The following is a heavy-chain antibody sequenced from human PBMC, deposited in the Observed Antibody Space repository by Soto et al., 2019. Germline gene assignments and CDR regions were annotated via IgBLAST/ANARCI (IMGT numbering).Heavy chain of an antibody. V-gene: IGHV1-18*01. CDR2: ISVFNGYA. CDR1: GYSFHNCG. J-gene: IGHJ5*01. CDR3: SKNGTTWFAS. Sequence: QVQLVQSGPELKKPGASVKVSCKTSGYSFHNCGISWVRQATGQGLEWMGWISVFNGYAHYAQKFQGRVIMTADTLTSTAYMELRGLRSDDTAMYYCSKNGTTWFASWGQGTPFTVSS. D-gene: IGHD1-1*01.